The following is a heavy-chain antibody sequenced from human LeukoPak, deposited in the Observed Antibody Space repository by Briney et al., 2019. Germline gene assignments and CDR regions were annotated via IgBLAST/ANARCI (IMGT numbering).Heavy chain of an antibody. J-gene: IGHJ4*02. D-gene: IGHD4-17*01. CDR2: IKSKTDGGTT. CDR3: TTDKYGEIFDY. V-gene: IGHV3-15*01. Sequence: GGSLRLSCAASGFTFSNAWMSWVRQAPGKGLEWVGRIKSKTDGGTTDYTAPVKGRFTISRDDSKNTLYLQMNSLKTEDTAVYYCTTDKYGEIFDYWGQGTLVTVSS. CDR1: GFTFSNAW.